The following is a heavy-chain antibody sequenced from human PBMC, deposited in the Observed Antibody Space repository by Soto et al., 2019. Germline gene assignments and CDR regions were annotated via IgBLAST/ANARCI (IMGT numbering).Heavy chain of an antibody. CDR1: GFNFSNYA. Sequence: GGSLRLSCAASGFNFSNYAMNWVRQAPGKGLEWVSTISGRGGSTYYADSVKGRFTISRDNSKNILYLQMNSLRAEDTAVYYCAKATMTLVVIRLDSWGQGTLVTVSS. J-gene: IGHJ4*02. CDR3: AKATMTLVVIRLDS. CDR2: ISGRGGST. V-gene: IGHV3-23*01. D-gene: IGHD3-22*01.